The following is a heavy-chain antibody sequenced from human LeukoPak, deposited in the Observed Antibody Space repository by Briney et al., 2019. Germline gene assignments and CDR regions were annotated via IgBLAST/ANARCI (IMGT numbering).Heavy chain of an antibody. Sequence: GGSLRLSCAASGFSFSGYSMNWVRQAPGRGLEWISYISSGSRTIFYADSVKGRCTISRDNAKNSLYLQMNSLRADDTAVYYCARESITGDRDFDYWGQGTLITVSS. CDR2: ISSGSRTI. CDR1: GFSFSGYS. D-gene: IGHD7-27*01. CDR3: ARESITGDRDFDY. J-gene: IGHJ4*02. V-gene: IGHV3-48*01.